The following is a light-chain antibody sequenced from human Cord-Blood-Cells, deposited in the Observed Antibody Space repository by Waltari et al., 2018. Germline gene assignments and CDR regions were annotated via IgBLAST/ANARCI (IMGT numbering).Light chain of an antibody. V-gene: IGLV2-14*01. J-gene: IGLJ3*02. CDR2: DVS. CDR1: SSDVGGYNY. CDR3: SSYTSSSTWV. Sequence: QSALTQPASVSGSPGQSITISCTGTSSDVGGYNYVSWYQQDPGKAPKLMIYDVSKRPSGLSNRFSGSKSGNTASLTISGLQAEDEADYYCSSYTSSSTWVFGGGTKLTVL.